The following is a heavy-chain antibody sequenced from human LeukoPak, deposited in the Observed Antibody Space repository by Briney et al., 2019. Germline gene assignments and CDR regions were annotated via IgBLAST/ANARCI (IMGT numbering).Heavy chain of an antibody. D-gene: IGHD6-13*01. CDR1: GFTFDDYA. CDR2: ISWNSGSI. CDR3: AKDNSSSWYDEFDY. V-gene: IGHV3-9*01. Sequence: GGSLRLSCAASGFTFDDYAMHWVRQAPGKGLEWVSGISWNSGSIGYADSVKSRFTISRDNAKNSLYLQMNSLRAEDTALYYCAKDNSSSWYDEFDYWGQGTLVTVSS. J-gene: IGHJ4*02.